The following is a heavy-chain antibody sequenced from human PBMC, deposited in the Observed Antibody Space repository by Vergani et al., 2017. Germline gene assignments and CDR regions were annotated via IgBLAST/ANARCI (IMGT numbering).Heavy chain of an antibody. Sequence: QLQLQESGSGLVKPSQTLSLTCAVSGGSISSGGYYWSWIRQPPGKGLEWIGEINHSGSTNYNPSLKSRVTISVDTSKNQFSLKLSSVTAADTAVYYCARGGSGSYQNWGQGTLVTVSS. CDR2: INHSGST. CDR1: GGSISSGGYY. D-gene: IGHD3-10*01. V-gene: IGHV4-30-2*01. J-gene: IGHJ4*02. CDR3: ARGGSGSYQN.